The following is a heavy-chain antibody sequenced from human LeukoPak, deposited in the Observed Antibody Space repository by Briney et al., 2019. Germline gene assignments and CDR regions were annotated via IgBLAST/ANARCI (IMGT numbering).Heavy chain of an antibody. CDR2: MNPNSGNT. V-gene: IGHV1-8*01. CDR3: ARAIPLYDSSGYYYEYYYYGMDV. D-gene: IGHD3-22*01. Sequence: ASVKVSCKASGYTFTSYDINWVRQATGQGLEWMGWMNPNSGNTGYAQKFQGRVTMTRNTSISTAYMELSSLRSEDTAVYYCARAIPLYDSSGYYYEYYYYGMDVWGQGTTVTVSS. CDR1: GYTFTSYD. J-gene: IGHJ6*02.